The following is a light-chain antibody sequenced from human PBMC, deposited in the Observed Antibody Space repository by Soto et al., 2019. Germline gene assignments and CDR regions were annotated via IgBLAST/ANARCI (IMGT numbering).Light chain of an antibody. Sequence: QSALTQPASVSGSPGQSITISCTGTSSDVGDYNYVSWRQQHPGKAPKVIISEVSYRPSGVSNRFSGSKSGNTASLTISGLQAEDEADYYCSSYTTSSTLVFGTGTKITVL. CDR3: SSYTTSSTLV. CDR2: EVS. J-gene: IGLJ1*01. V-gene: IGLV2-14*01. CDR1: SSDVGDYNY.